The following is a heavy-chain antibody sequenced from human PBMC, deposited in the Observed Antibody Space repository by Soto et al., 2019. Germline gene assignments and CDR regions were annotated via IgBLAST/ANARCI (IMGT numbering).Heavy chain of an antibody. Sequence: QVQLVESGGGVVQPGRSLRLSCAASGFTFSSYGMHWVRQAPGKGLEWVAVISYDGSNKYYADSVKGRFTIYRDNSKNTLYLQMTSLRAEDTAVYYCAKEGPDIVVVVAASHYFDYWGQGTLVTVSS. CDR3: AKEGPDIVVVVAASHYFDY. CDR2: ISYDGSNK. J-gene: IGHJ4*02. D-gene: IGHD2-15*01. CDR1: GFTFSSYG. V-gene: IGHV3-30*18.